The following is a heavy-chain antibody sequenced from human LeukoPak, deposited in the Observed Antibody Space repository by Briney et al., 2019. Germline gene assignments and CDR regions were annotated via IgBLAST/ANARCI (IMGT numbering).Heavy chain of an antibody. J-gene: IGHJ5*02. CDR1: GFTFSSYS. V-gene: IGHV3-21*01. CDR2: ISSSSSYI. CDR3: AREGFVSNDNSIT. D-gene: IGHD4-11*01. Sequence: PGGSLRLSCAASGFTFSSYSMNWVRQAPGKGLEWVSSISSSSSYIYYADSVKGRFTISRDNAKNSLYLQMNSLRAEDTAVYYCAREGFVSNDNSITWGQGTLVTVSS.